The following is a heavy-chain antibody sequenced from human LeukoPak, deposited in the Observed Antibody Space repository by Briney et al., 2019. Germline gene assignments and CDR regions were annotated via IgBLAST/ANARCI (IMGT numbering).Heavy chain of an antibody. J-gene: IGHJ4*02. CDR2: INPSGGSP. CDR1: GYTFTSYH. Sequence: GASVKVSCKASGYTFTSYHLHWVRQAPGQGREWMGIINPSGGSPNYAQKFQGRVTMTRDMSTSTVNMELSSLRSEDTAVYYCARENSGSYYQFDYWGQGTLVTVSS. V-gene: IGHV1-46*01. CDR3: ARENSGSYYQFDY. D-gene: IGHD1-26*01.